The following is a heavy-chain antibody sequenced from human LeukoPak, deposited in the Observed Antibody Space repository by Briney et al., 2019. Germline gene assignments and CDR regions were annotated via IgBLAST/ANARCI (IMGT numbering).Heavy chain of an antibody. CDR3: ARLAFYYDSSGSKHYFDY. J-gene: IGHJ4*02. V-gene: IGHV4-39*01. D-gene: IGHD3-22*01. Sequence: SETLSLTCTVSGDSISSSTYYWACIRQLPGKGLEWIGSISYTGSTYYNPSLKSRVTISVDTSKNQFSLKLSSVTAADTAVYYCARLAFYYDSSGSKHYFDYWGQGTLVPVSS. CDR2: ISYTGST. CDR1: GDSISSSTYY.